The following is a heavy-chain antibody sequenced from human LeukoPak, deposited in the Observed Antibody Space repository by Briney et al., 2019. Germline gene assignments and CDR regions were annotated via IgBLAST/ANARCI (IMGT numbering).Heavy chain of an antibody. CDR3: ARDTPVGAPTFDY. V-gene: IGHV3-7*03. CDR2: IKQDGSEK. D-gene: IGHD1-26*01. CDR1: GFSFRSYW. J-gene: IGHJ4*02. Sequence: GGSLRLSCAASGFSFRSYWMSWVRQAPGKGLEWVANIKQDGSEKYCVDSVKGRFTISRDNAKNSLYLQINSLRAEDTAVYYCARDTPVGAPTFDYWGQGTLLTVSS.